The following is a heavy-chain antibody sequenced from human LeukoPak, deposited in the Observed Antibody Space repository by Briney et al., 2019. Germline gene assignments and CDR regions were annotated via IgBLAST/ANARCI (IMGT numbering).Heavy chain of an antibody. J-gene: IGHJ5*02. CDR2: MNPINGNT. Sequence: ASVKVCCTASGFTLTNYDINWVRQAPAQGLEWMGWMNPINGNTGYARKFQGRVTMTRDTSISTAYMELRSLTSEDTAIYYCVRDGEGVAISVNFWFDPWGQGTLVTVSS. CDR3: VRDGEGVAISVNFWFDP. V-gene: IGHV1-8*01. D-gene: IGHD3-10*01. CDR1: GFTLTNYD.